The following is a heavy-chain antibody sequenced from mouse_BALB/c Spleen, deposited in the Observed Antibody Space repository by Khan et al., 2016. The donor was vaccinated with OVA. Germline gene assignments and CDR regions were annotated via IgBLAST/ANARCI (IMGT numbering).Heavy chain of an antibody. CDR1: GYSITSGYG. V-gene: IGHV3-2*02. Sequence: EVQFQESGPGLVKPSQSLSLTCTVTGYSITSGYGWNWIRQFPGNKLEWMGYISYSGSTNYNPSLKSRISITRDTSKNQFFLQLNSVTAEDTATYYCARTARIKYWGQGTTLTVSS. D-gene: IGHD1-2*01. CDR3: ARTARIKY. J-gene: IGHJ2*01. CDR2: ISYSGST.